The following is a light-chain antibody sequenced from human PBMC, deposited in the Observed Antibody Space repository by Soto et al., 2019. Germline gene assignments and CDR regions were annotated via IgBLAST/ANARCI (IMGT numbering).Light chain of an antibody. CDR3: QQYGSSPIT. CDR2: TTY. CDR1: ESVTSSC. Sequence: EIVLTQSPDTLSLSPGERATLSCTASESVTSSCLAWYQRKAGQAPRLLIHTTYSRATGITDRFSGSGSGTDFTLTISRLEPEDFAVYYCQQYGSSPITFGQGTRLDIK. V-gene: IGKV3-20*01. J-gene: IGKJ5*01.